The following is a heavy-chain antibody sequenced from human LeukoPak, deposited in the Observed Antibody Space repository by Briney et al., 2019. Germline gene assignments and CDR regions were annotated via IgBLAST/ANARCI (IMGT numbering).Heavy chain of an antibody. CDR3: ARDNSVGDNAWWFDP. CDR2: INPTGGST. CDR1: GYTFTSYY. D-gene: IGHD1-26*01. J-gene: IGHJ5*02. V-gene: IGHV1-46*01. Sequence: ASVKVSCKASGYTFTSYYMHWVRQAPGQGLWWMGLINPTGGSTGYAQKFQGRVTMIRDMSTSTDYMELSSLRSEDTAIYYCARDNSVGDNAWWFDPWGQGTLVTVSS.